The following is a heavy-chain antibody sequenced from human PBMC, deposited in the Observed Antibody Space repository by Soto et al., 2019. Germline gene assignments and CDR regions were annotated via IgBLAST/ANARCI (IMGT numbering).Heavy chain of an antibody. CDR2: IYHSGST. J-gene: IGHJ5*02. CDR1: GGSISSGGYS. D-gene: IGHD3-22*01. CDR3: ARALYYYDSSGYSPYNWFDP. V-gene: IGHV4-30-2*01. Sequence: QLQLQESGSGLVKPSQTLSLTCAVSGGSISSGGYSWSWIRQPPGKGLEWIGYIYHSGSTYYNPSLKCRVTISVDRSKNQFSLKLSSVTAADTAVYYCARALYYYDSSGYSPYNWFDPWGQGTLVTVSS.